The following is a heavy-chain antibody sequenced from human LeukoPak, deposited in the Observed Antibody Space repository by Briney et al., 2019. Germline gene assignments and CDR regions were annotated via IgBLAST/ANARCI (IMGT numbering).Heavy chain of an antibody. V-gene: IGHV3-66*01. Sequence: GGSLRLSCAASGFTVSRNYMSWVRQAPGKGLEWVSVIYSGGNMQYADSVKGRFTISRDNSENTVYLQMNSLRVEDTAVYYCARDIAIYDSSGYYRGAFDIWGQETMVTVSS. J-gene: IGHJ3*02. CDR3: ARDIAIYDSSGYYRGAFDI. D-gene: IGHD3-22*01. CDR2: IYSGGNM. CDR1: GFTVSRNY.